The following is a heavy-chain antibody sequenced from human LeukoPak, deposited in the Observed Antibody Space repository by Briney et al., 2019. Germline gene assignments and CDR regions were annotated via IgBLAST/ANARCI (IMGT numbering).Heavy chain of an antibody. CDR2: IYYSGST. D-gene: IGHD2-21*02. V-gene: IGHV4-39*01. CDR3: ARPGSQPYCGGDCYPGYFDL. Sequence: SETLSLTCTLSGGSISSSSYYWGWIRQPPGKGLEWIGSIYYSGSTYYNPSLKSRVTISVDTSKNQFSLKLSSVTAADTAVYYCARPGSQPYCGGDCYPGYFDLWGRGTLVTVSS. J-gene: IGHJ2*01. CDR1: GGSISSSSYY.